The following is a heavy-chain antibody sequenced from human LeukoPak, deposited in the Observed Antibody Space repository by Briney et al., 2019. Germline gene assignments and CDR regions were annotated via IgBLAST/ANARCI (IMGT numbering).Heavy chain of an antibody. Sequence: PSETLSLTCTVSGGSISSGDYYWSWIRQPPGKDLEWIGYIYYSGSTYYNPSLKSRVTISVDTSKNQFSLKLSSVTAADTAVYYCARLGTIVGFDYWGQGSLVTVSS. CDR3: ARLGTIVGFDY. CDR2: IYYSGST. CDR1: GGSISSGDYY. D-gene: IGHD3-3*01. V-gene: IGHV4-30-4*01. J-gene: IGHJ4*02.